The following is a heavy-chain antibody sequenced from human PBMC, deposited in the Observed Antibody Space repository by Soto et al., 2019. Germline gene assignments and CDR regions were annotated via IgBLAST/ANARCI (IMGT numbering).Heavy chain of an antibody. CDR3: ARDKRITIFGVVIEGDPTDYYGMDV. J-gene: IGHJ6*02. CDR2: IYYSGST. V-gene: IGHV4-30-4*01. D-gene: IGHD3-3*01. Sequence: SETLSLTCTVSGGSISSGDYYWSWIRQPPGKGLEWIGYIYYSGSTYYNPSLKSRVTISVDTSKNQFSLKLSSVTAADTAVYYCARDKRITIFGVVIEGDPTDYYGMDVWGQGTMVTVSS. CDR1: GGSISSGDYY.